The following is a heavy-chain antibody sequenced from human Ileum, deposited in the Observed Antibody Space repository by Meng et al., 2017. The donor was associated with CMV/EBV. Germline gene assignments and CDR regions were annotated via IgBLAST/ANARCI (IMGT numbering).Heavy chain of an antibody. CDR2: IYSSGST. CDR3: ARDVRNSPAFGLDV. Sequence: GSLRLSCTVSGGSISNYYWTWIRQPPGKGLEWIGYIYSSGSTSYNPSFESRVTISVDTSKHQFSLELSSVTVEDAAVYYCARDVRNSPAFGLDVWGQGTTVTVSS. D-gene: IGHD1-7*01. CDR1: GGSISNYY. V-gene: IGHV4-59*01. J-gene: IGHJ6*02.